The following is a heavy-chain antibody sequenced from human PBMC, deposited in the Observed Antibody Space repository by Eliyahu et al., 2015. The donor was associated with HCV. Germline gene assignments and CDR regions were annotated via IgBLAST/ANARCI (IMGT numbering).Heavy chain of an antibody. D-gene: IGHD5-12*01. CDR3: ARARSGYDYDY. CDR2: IYYSGTT. J-gene: IGHJ4*02. CDR1: GXXMRXGGYY. V-gene: IGHV4-31*03. Sequence: QLQLQESGPGLVKPSQTXSXXCTVPGXXMRXGGYYWSWIRQHPGKGLEWIGYIYYSGTTYYNPSLKSRLTISVDSSKNQFSLRLSSVTAADTAVYYCARARSGYDYDYWGQGTLV.